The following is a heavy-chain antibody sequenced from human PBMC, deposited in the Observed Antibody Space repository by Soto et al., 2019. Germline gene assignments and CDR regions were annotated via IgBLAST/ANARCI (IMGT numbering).Heavy chain of an antibody. D-gene: IGHD6-13*01. Sequence: PSETLSLTCTVSGGSISSYYWNWIRQPPGKGLEWIGYIYYSGSTIHNPSLKSRLTISVDTPKNQFSLKLSSVTAADTAVYYCARSYSASWGYWYFDLWGRGTLVTVS. V-gene: IGHV4-59*08. CDR1: GGSISSYY. CDR3: ARSYSASWGYWYFDL. J-gene: IGHJ2*01. CDR2: IYYSGST.